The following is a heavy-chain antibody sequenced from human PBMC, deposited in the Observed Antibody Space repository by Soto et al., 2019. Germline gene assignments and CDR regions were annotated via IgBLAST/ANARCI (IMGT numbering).Heavy chain of an antibody. J-gene: IGHJ3*02. Sequence: SETLSLTCTVSGGSISRYYWSWIRQPPGKGLEWIGYIYYLGSTNYNPSLTSRVTISEDTTKNQFSLKLSSVTAADTAVYYCARVNGRYYAFDTWGQGTLVTVSS. CDR2: IYYLGST. CDR3: ARVNGRYYAFDT. CDR1: GGSISRYY. V-gene: IGHV4-59*01. D-gene: IGHD1-26*01.